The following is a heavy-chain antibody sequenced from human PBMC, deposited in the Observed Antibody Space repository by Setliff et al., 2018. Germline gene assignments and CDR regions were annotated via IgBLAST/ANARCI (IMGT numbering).Heavy chain of an antibody. D-gene: IGHD1-26*01. CDR1: GDSISSTYH. CDR2: IYHSGNT. J-gene: IGHJ3*01. CDR3: ARDNGGSYVYDAFDV. V-gene: IGHV4-38-2*02. Sequence: SETLSLTCNVSGDSISSTYHWGWIRQSPGKGLEWIGTIYHSGNTYYNPSLNSRLTISVDTSKNQFSLKLSSVTAADTAVYYCARDNGGSYVYDAFDVWGQGTMVTVSS.